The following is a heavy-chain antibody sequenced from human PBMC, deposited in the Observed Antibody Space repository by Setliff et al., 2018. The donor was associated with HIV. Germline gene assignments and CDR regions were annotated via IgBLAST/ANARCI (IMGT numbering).Heavy chain of an antibody. CDR3: ARHDGMKAGRRYNNDYMDV. CDR2: IYYNGNT. V-gene: IGHV4-61*01. CDR1: GGSISSGSYY. Sequence: PSETLSLTCTVSGGSISSGSYYWSWIRQPPGKGLEWIGYIYYNGNTNYNPSLKSRVTISVDTSKNQFSLKLSSVTAADTAVYYCARHDGMKAGRRYNNDYMDVWGKGTTVTVSS. J-gene: IGHJ6*03. D-gene: IGHD6-6*01.